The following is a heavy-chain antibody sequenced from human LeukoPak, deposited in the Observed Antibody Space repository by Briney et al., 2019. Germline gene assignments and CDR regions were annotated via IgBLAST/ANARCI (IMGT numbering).Heavy chain of an antibody. Sequence: SVKVSCKASGGTFSSYAISWVRQAPGQGLEWMGGIIPIFGTANYAQKFQGRVTITADESTSTAYMELSSLRSEDTAVYYCARFNSSSWYRDWYYFDYWGQGTLVTVSS. V-gene: IGHV1-69*13. CDR2: IIPIFGTA. J-gene: IGHJ4*02. CDR3: ARFNSSSWYRDWYYFDY. D-gene: IGHD6-13*01. CDR1: GGTFSSYA.